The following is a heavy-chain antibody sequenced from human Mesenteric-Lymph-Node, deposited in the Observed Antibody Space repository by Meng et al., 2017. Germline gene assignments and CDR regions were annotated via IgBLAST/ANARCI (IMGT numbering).Heavy chain of an antibody. V-gene: IGHV2-5*02. CDR2: IYWDDDK. CDR3: AHRKEINSNRDIYFDY. CDR1: GVPLSTIGEG. Sequence: SGPTLVKPTQTLTLTYTFSGVPLSTIGEGVGWIRQPPGKALEWLALIYWDDDKRYSPSLKSRLTITDDTYKNQVLLTITNMDPVDTATYYCAHRKEINSNRDIYFDYWGQGTLVTVSS. J-gene: IGHJ4*02. D-gene: IGHD2/OR15-2a*01.